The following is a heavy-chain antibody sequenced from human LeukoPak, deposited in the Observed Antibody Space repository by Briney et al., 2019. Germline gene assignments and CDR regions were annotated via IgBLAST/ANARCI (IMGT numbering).Heavy chain of an antibody. D-gene: IGHD6-25*01. V-gene: IGHV3-21*01. CDR3: ARDPIKRRYFDY. J-gene: IGHJ4*02. Sequence: SGGSLRLSCAASGFTFSSYSMNWVRQVPGKGLERVSSISSSSSYIYYADSVKGRFTISRDNAKNSLYLQMNSLRAEDTAVYYCARDPIKRRYFDYWGQGTLVTVSS. CDR2: ISSSSSYI. CDR1: GFTFSSYS.